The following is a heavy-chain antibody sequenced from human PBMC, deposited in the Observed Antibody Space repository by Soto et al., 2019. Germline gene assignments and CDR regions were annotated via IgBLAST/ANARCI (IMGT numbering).Heavy chain of an antibody. D-gene: IGHD3-16*01. CDR1: GYTFTNFG. CDR2: ISAYNGNT. Sequence: QVQLVQSGAEVKKPGASVKVSCKASGYTFTNFGISWVRQAPGQGLEWMGWISAYNGNTNYAQNFQGRVTMTTDTARSTAEMELRSLRSDDTAVYYCAIGGTPIDSWGRGTRVTVSS. J-gene: IGHJ4*02. CDR3: AIGGTPIDS. V-gene: IGHV1-18*01.